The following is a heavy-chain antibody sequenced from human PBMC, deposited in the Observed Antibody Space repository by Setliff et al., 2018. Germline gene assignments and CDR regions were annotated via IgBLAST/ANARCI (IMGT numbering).Heavy chain of an antibody. CDR2: ISGNGITI. J-gene: IGHJ6*02. V-gene: IGHV3-11*04. D-gene: IGHD3-10*01. Sequence: GGSLRLSCAASGFSFSDYYMSWVRQAPGKGLEWISKISGNGITIYYADSVRGRFTISRDNAKNSLYLQMNRLRAEDTALYYCARDGVFYAMDVWGHGTTVTVSS. CDR1: GFSFSDYY. CDR3: ARDGVFYAMDV.